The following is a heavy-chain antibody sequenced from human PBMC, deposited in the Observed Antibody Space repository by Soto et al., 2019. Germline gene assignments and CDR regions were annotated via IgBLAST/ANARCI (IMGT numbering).Heavy chain of an antibody. CDR3: ARERNYGDSN. CDR2: ISAYNGNT. Sequence: ASVKVSCKTSGYTFTSYGMGWGRQAPGQGLEWMGWISAYNGNTNYAQKSQGRVTMTTDTSKSTAYMELRSLRSDDTAVNYCARERNYGDSNWGQGTLVTVSS. CDR1: GYTFTSYG. J-gene: IGHJ4*02. V-gene: IGHV1-18*01. D-gene: IGHD4-17*01.